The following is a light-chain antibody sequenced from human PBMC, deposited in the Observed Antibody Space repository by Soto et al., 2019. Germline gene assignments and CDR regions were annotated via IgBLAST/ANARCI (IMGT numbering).Light chain of an antibody. V-gene: IGKV1-39*01. CDR3: QQYGSSGT. Sequence: EIQMTQSPSSLSASVGDIVTITFRASQTIYSNLNWYQQKPGKAPNLLIYAASTLQSGVPSRFSGGGSGTDFTLTISRLEPEDFAVYYCQQYGSSGTFGQRSNVDVK. J-gene: IGKJ2*02. CDR2: AAS. CDR1: QTIYSN.